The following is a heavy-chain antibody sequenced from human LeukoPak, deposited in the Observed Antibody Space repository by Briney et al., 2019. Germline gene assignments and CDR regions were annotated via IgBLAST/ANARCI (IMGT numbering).Heavy chain of an antibody. CDR3: AKERQTTTAFDS. V-gene: IGHV3-23*01. Sequence: PGGSLRLSCAASAFTFNTYPMAWVRQAPGKGLEWVSLITDNGGRTYYADSVKGRFTISRDNYKNTLYLQMSSLRVEDTAIYYCAKERQTTTAFDSWGQGTLVTVSS. CDR1: AFTFNTYP. CDR2: ITDNGGRT. D-gene: IGHD4-17*01. J-gene: IGHJ4*02.